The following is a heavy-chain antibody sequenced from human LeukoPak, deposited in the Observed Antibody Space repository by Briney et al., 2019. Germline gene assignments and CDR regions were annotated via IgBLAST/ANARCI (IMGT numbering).Heavy chain of an antibody. J-gene: IGHJ6*02. CDR1: GGSISNYH. Sequence: PSETLSLTCTVSGGSISNYHWSWIRQPPGKGLEWIGYIYYSGSSNYNPSLKSRVTISVDTSKNQFSLKLNSVTAADTAVYYCARGRRNYGMDVWGQGTTVTVSS. CDR3: ARGRRNYGMDV. CDR2: IYYSGSS. V-gene: IGHV4-59*01.